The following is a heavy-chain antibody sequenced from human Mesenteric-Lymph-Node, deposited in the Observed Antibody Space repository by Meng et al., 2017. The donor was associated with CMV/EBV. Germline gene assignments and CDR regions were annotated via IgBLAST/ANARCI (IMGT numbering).Heavy chain of an antibody. Sequence: ASVKVSCKASGYTFTTYYMHWVRQAPGQGLEWMGIINPSGGSTRYAQKFQGRVTMTRDTSTSTVYMELSSLRSEDTAVYYCARGSGSYYGYYGIDVWGQGTTVTVSS. CDR2: INPSGGST. V-gene: IGHV1-46*01. J-gene: IGHJ6*02. CDR1: GYTFTTYY. D-gene: IGHD1-26*01. CDR3: ARGSGSYYGYYGIDV.